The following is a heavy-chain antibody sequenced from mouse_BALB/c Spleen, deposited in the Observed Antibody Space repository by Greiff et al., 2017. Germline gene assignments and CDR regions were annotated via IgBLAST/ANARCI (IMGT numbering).Heavy chain of an antibody. J-gene: IGHJ4*01. D-gene: IGHD1-1*01. CDR3: ARGTVYPSYAMDY. CDR2: INPSNGRT. Sequence: QVQLQQPGAELVKPGASVKLSCKASGYTFTSYWMHWVKQRPGQGLEWIGEINPSNGRTNYNEKFKGKATLTSDKSSSTAYMELSSLTSEDSAVYYCARGTVYPSYAMDYWGQGTSVTVSS. V-gene: IGHV1S81*02. CDR1: GYTFTSYW.